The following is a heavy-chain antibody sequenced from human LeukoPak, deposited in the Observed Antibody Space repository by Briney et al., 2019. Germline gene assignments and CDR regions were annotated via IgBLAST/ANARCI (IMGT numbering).Heavy chain of an antibody. CDR2: IRSKAYGGTT. CDR3: TREKRGYSYGFEVDY. J-gene: IGHJ4*02. CDR1: GFTFGDYA. V-gene: IGHV3-49*03. Sequence: GGSLRLSCTASGFTFGDYAMSWFRQAPGKGLEWVGFIRSKAYGGTTEYAASVKGRFTISRDDSKSIAYLQMNSLKTEDTAVYYCTREKRGYSYGFEVDYWGQGTLVTVSS. D-gene: IGHD5-18*01.